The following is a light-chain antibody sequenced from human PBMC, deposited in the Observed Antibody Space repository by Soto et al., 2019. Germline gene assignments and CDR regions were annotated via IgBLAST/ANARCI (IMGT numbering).Light chain of an antibody. CDR1: QSISSW. CDR2: KAS. V-gene: IGKV1-5*03. J-gene: IGKJ2*01. Sequence: DIQMTQSPSTLSASVGDRVTITCRASQSISSWLAWYQQKPGKAPNLLIYKASSLESGVPSRFSGSGSGTDFTLTISSLQPEDFATYYCQQSYSTPRTFGQGTKLEIK. CDR3: QQSYSTPRT.